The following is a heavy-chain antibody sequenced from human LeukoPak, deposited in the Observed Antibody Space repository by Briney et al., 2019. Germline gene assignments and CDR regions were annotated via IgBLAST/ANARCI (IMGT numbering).Heavy chain of an antibody. CDR1: GGSISSGGYY. D-gene: IGHD6-13*01. CDR2: IYTSGST. Sequence: SETLSLTCTVSGGSISSGGYYWSWIRQPAGKGLEWIGHIYTSGSTNYNPSFKSRVTISVDTSKNQFSLKLSSVTAADTAVYYCARQGRYSSSWYYSHYFDYWGQGTLVTVSS. V-gene: IGHV4-61*09. J-gene: IGHJ4*02. CDR3: ARQGRYSSSWYYSHYFDY.